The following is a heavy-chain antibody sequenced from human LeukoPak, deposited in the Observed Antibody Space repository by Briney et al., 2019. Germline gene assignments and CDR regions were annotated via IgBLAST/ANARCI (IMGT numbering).Heavy chain of an antibody. CDR1: GFTFSSYS. D-gene: IGHD2-15*01. Sequence: GGSLRLSCAASGFTFSSYSMTWVRQAPGKGLEWVSYITSSSSTIYYADSVKGRFTISRDNAKNSLYLQMNSLRDEDTAVYYCARVTTGKGGNADYWGQGTLVTVSS. V-gene: IGHV3-48*02. CDR2: ITSSSSTI. CDR3: ARVTTGKGGNADY. J-gene: IGHJ4*02.